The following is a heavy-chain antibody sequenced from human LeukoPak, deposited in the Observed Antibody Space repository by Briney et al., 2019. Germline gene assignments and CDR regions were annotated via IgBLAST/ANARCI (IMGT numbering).Heavy chain of an antibody. CDR1: GGSISSYY. J-gene: IGHJ3*02. CDR2: IYTSEST. D-gene: IGHD6-13*01. CDR3: ARDDWGSSWYEPPNAFDI. Sequence: SETLSLTCTVSGGSISSYYWSWIRQPAGKGLEWIGRIYTSESTNYNPSLKSRVTMSVDTSKNQFSLKLSSVTAADTAVYYCARDDWGSSWYEPPNAFDIWGQGTMVTVSS. V-gene: IGHV4-4*07.